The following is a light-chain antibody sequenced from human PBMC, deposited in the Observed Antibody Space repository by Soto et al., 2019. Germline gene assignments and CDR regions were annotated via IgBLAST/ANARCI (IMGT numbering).Light chain of an antibody. CDR1: QSVSSY. J-gene: IGKJ3*01. CDR2: DAS. V-gene: IGKV3-11*01. Sequence: ESVFTHSRGTLSSSPGEGAPLXCRASQSVSSYLAWYQQKPGQAPRLLIYDASNRATGIPARFSGSGSGTDFTLTISSLEPEDFAVYYCQQRSNWPVTFGPGTKVDIK. CDR3: QQRSNWPVT.